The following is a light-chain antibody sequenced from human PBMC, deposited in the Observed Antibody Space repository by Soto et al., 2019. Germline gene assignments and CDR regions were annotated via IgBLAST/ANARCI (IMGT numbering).Light chain of an antibody. CDR3: QQSHGIPYT. V-gene: IGKV1-39*01. CDR2: AAS. J-gene: IGKJ2*01. CDR1: QTISTY. Sequence: DVQMTQSPSSLSASVGDRVTITCRASQTISTYLNWYQQNPGKAPKLLIYAASTWKSGVPSRFSGSGSGTDFTLTISSLQPEDFATYYCQQSHGIPYTFGQGTKLEIK.